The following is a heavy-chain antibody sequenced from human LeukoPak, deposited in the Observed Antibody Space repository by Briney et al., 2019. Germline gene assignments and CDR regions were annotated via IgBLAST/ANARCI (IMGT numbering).Heavy chain of an antibody. Sequence: PSQTLSLTCAVSGGSISSGGYSWRWIRQPPGRGLEWIGYIYHSGSTYYNPSLKSRVTISVDRSKNQFSLKLSSVTAADTAVYYCARAPMVRGVIIGWFDPWGQGTLVTVSS. CDR1: GGSISSGGYS. CDR2: IYHSGST. J-gene: IGHJ5*02. CDR3: ARAPMVRGVIIGWFDP. V-gene: IGHV4-30-2*01. D-gene: IGHD3-10*01.